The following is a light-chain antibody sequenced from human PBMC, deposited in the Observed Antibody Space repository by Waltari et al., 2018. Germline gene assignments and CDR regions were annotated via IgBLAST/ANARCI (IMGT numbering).Light chain of an antibody. CDR1: ILGDKY. Sequence: SYELTQPPSVSVSPGQTASITCSGDILGDKYASWYQQKPGRSPLLVIYQETKRPSEIPERCSGSKSANAATLTITGTQAMDEADYYCQALGTGAWVFGGGTKLTVL. CDR3: QALGTGAWV. V-gene: IGLV3-1*01. J-gene: IGLJ3*02. CDR2: QET.